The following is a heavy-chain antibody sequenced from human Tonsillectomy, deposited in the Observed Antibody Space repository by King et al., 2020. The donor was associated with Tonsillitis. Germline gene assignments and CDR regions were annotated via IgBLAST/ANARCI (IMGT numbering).Heavy chain of an antibody. CDR2: FDPEDGET. CDR3: ATDLFWTDYYTSS. D-gene: IGHD3/OR15-3a*01. Sequence: QLVQSGAEVKKPGASVKVSCKVSGYTLTDLSMHWVRQAPGKGLEWMGGFDPEDGETIYAQKFRGRVTMTEDTTTDTAYMELRSLRSEDTAVYYCATDLFWTDYYTSSWGQGTLVTVSS. J-gene: IGHJ4*02. V-gene: IGHV1-24*01. CDR1: GYTLTDLS.